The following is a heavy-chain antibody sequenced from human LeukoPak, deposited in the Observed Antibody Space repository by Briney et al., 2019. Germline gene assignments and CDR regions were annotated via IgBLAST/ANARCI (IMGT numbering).Heavy chain of an antibody. D-gene: IGHD6-13*01. Sequence: ASVKVSCKASGGTFSSYAISWVRQPPGQGLEWMGGIIPIFGTANYAQKFQGRVTITADESTSTAYMELSSLRSEDTAVYYCARVMGSSWYKDLTWFDPWGQGTLVTVSS. CDR2: IIPIFGTA. V-gene: IGHV1-69*13. CDR1: GGTFSSYA. CDR3: ARVMGSSWYKDLTWFDP. J-gene: IGHJ5*02.